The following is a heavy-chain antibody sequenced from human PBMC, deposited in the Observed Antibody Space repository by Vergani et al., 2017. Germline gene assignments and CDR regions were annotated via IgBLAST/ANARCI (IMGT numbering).Heavy chain of an antibody. CDR3: ARLYGLDSSGSKYFDY. D-gene: IGHD3-22*01. Sequence: EVQLVQSGAEVKKPGESLKISCQISGYSFTNYWIGWVRQMPGKGLEWMGIIHPADSDTRYSPSLHGQVTISVDKSISTAYLQRRSLRASDSTMYYCARLYGLDSSGSKYFDYWVQGTLVTVSS. J-gene: IGHJ4*02. CDR1: GYSFTNYW. CDR2: IHPADSDT. V-gene: IGHV5-51*01.